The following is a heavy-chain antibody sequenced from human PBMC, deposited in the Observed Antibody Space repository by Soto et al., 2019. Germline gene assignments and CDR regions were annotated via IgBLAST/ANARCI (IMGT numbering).Heavy chain of an antibody. CDR3: ARQPVSARRLGAFEI. CDR2: IYYSGSS. V-gene: IGHV4-39*01. CDR1: GGSISTVSYY. Sequence: QLQLQESGPGLAKPSETLSLTCSVSGGSISTVSYYWAWIRQPPGKGLEWIGSIYYSGSSYYKPSLTRRVTISVATSKTQFSLKMSPVTAADTARYACARQPVSARRLGAFEIWGQGTMVTVSA. J-gene: IGHJ3*02. D-gene: IGHD6-19*01.